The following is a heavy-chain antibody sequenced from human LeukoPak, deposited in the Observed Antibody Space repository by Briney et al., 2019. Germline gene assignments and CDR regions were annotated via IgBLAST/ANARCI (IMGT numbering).Heavy chain of an antibody. CDR1: GGSISSSNW. CDR3: ARDQYSRYYFDSSGYYLT. Sequence: SETLSLTCAVSGGSISSSNWWSWVRQPPGKGLEWIGEIYHSGSTNYNPSLKSRVTISVDTSKNQFSLKLSSVTAADTAVYYCARDQYSRYYFDSSGYYLTWGQGTLVTVSS. CDR2: IYHSGST. J-gene: IGHJ4*02. V-gene: IGHV4-4*02. D-gene: IGHD3-22*01.